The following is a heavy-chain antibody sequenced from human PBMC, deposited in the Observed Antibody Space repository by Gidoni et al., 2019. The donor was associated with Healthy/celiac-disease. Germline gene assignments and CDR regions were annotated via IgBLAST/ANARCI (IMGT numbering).Heavy chain of an antibody. V-gene: IGHV3-30*02. Sequence: QVQLVESGGGVVQPGGSLRLSCAASGFTFSSYGMHWVRQAPGKGLEWVAFIRYDGSNKYYADSVKGRFTISRDNSKNTLYLQMNSLRAEDTAVYYCAKGSTGELLHYWGQGTLVTVSS. CDR3: AKGSTGELLHY. CDR1: GFTFSSYG. D-gene: IGHD1-26*01. CDR2: IRYDGSNK. J-gene: IGHJ4*02.